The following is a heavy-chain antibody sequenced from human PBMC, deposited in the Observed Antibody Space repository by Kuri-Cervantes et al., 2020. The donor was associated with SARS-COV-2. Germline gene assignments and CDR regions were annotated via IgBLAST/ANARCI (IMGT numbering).Heavy chain of an antibody. CDR1: GGTFSSYA. V-gene: IGHV1-69*05. CDR3: ARDRYRHSSGWYFDY. CDR2: IIPIFGTA. D-gene: IGHD6-19*01. Sequence: SVKVSCKASGGTFSSYAISWVRQAPGQGLEWMGRIIPIFGTANYAQKFQGRVTITTDESTSTAYMELSSLRSEDTSVCYCARDRYRHSSGWYFDYWGQGTLVTVSS. J-gene: IGHJ4*02.